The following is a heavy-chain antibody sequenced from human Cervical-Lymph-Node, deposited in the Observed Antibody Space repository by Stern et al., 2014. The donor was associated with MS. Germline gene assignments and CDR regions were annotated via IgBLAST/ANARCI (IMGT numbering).Heavy chain of an antibody. D-gene: IGHD3-10*01. Sequence: QVQLVQSGAEVKKPGASVKVSCKASGHTFAVHWERQAPGQRLEWMGRIITGNGDTNYSQKFQGRVTITRDTFASTAYMELRSLRSEDTAVYYCTSLSGPLDSWGQGTLVTVSS. V-gene: IGHV1-3*04. CDR3: TSLSGPLDS. CDR1: GHTFA. J-gene: IGHJ5*01. CDR2: IITGNGDT.